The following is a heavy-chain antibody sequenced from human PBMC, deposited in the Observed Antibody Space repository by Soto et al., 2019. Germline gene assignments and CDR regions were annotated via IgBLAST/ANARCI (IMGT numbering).Heavy chain of an antibody. J-gene: IGHJ4*02. CDR1: GYTFTSYG. CDR2: IIAHNGNT. V-gene: IGHV1-18*01. CDR3: ARGRYGDY. D-gene: IGHD1-1*01. Sequence: QVHLVQSGAEVKKPGASVKVSCKCSGYTFTSYGITWVRQAPGQGLEWMGWIIAHNGNTDYAQKLQGRVTVTRDTSPSRAYMELRSLPSADTAVYYCARGRYGDYWGQGALVTVSS.